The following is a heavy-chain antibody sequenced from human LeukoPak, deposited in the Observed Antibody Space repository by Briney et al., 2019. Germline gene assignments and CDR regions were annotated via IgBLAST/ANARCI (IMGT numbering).Heavy chain of an antibody. CDR3: ARHYSGYDRY. V-gene: IGHV5-10-1*01. CDR2: IDSSDSYS. D-gene: IGHD5-12*01. Sequence: GESLKISCKGSGYSFTSYLINWVRQVPGKGLEGMGRIDSSDSYSNYSPSFEGHVTISADKSISTAYLQWSSLKASDTAMYYCARHYSGYDRYWGQGTLVTVSS. CDR1: GYSFTSYL. J-gene: IGHJ4*02.